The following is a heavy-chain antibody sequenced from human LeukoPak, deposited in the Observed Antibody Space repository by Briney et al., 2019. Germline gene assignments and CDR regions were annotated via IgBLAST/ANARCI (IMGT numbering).Heavy chain of an antibody. J-gene: IGHJ3*02. Sequence: PSETLSLTCTVSGGFISSRSHYWGWIRQPPGKGLEWIGTMYYSGATYTYHNPSVKSRVTISVDTSESQFSLRLSSVTAADTAVYYCARWVTSTTTGAFDMWGQGTMVTVSS. CDR2: MYYSGATYT. V-gene: IGHV4-39*01. CDR3: ARWVTSTTTGAFDM. D-gene: IGHD1-1*01. CDR1: GGFISSRSHY.